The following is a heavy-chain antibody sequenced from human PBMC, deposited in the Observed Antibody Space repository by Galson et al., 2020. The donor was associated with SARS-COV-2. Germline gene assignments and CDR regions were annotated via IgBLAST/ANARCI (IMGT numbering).Heavy chain of an antibody. CDR2: IYYSGST. CDR3: ARESHSSGYLDY. V-gene: IGHV4-61*01. CDR1: GGSVTSESHY. J-gene: IGHJ4*02. D-gene: IGHD3-22*01. Sequence: ASETLSLTCTVSGGSVTSESHYWTWIRQPPGKGLEWIGYIYYSGSTNYNPSLKSRVTISVDTSKNQFSLKLSSVTAVDTAIYYCARESHSSGYLDYWGQGTLVTVSS.